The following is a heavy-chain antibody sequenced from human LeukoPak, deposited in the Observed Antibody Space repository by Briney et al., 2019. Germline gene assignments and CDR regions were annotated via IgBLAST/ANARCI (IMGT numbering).Heavy chain of an antibody. CDR2: MDPDSGNT. CDR3: ARSVNIQYSSSQGEFDY. V-gene: IGHV1-8*01. J-gene: IGHJ4*02. CDR1: GYTFTSYD. Sequence: ASVKVSCKASGYTFTSYDINWVRQATGQGLEWMGYMDPDSGNTGYAQNFQGRVTMTVNTSISTAYLQWSSLKASDTAMYYCARSVNIQYSSSQGEFDYWGQGTLVTVSS. D-gene: IGHD6-13*01.